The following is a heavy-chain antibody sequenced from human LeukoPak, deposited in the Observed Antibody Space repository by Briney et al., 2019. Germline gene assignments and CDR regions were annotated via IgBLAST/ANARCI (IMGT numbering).Heavy chain of an antibody. V-gene: IGHV3-49*04. CDR3: SRHIVGARTFFDY. CDR2: ITSRVYGETT. CDR1: GFTFGDYA. D-gene: IGHD1-26*01. Sequence: GGSLRLSCTASGFTFGDYAMGWVRQAPGKGLEWVGFITSRVYGETTDYAASVKGRFTISRDDSKSIAYLQLNSLKTEDTAVYYCSRHIVGARTFFDYWGQGALVTVSS. J-gene: IGHJ4*02.